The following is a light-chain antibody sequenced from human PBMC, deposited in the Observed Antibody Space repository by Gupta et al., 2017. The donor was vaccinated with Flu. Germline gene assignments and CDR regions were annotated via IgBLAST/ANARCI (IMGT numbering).Light chain of an antibody. J-gene: IGKJ4*01. V-gene: IGKV3-11*01. Sequence: EVALTQSPGTLSLSPGERATLSCRAGQSVTGALAWYQQKPGQAPRLLIYAASNRATGIPARFSGSGSGTDFTLTISSLEPEDFAVYYCQERDSWPLTFGGGTKVEIK. CDR2: AAS. CDR1: QSVTGA. CDR3: QERDSWPLT.